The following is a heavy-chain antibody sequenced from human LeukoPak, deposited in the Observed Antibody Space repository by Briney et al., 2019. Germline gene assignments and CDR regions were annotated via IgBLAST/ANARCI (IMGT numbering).Heavy chain of an antibody. D-gene: IGHD4-23*01. V-gene: IGHV3-7*05. CDR1: GFTFSNYW. CDR2: IKKDGSEE. Sequence: AGGSLRLSCTASGFTFSNYWMNWVRQAPGKGLEWVAIIKKDGSEEKYADSVKGRFTISRDNAKNSLYLQMNSLRAEDTAVYYCAGGGGWLTDHWGQGTLVAVSS. CDR3: AGGGGWLTDH. J-gene: IGHJ4*02.